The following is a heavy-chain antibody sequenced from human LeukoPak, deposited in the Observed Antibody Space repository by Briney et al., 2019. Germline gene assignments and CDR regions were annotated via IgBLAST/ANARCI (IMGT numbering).Heavy chain of an antibody. CDR1: GYTFTGYY. V-gene: IGHV1-2*02. Sequence: GASVKVSCKASGYTFTGYYMHWVRQAPGQGLEWMGWINPNSGGTNYAQKFQGRVTMTRDTSISTAYMELSRLRPDDTAVYYCARERGGYSSSFGNWFDPWGQGTLVTVSS. J-gene: IGHJ5*02. D-gene: IGHD6-6*01. CDR2: INPNSGGT. CDR3: ARERGGYSSSFGNWFDP.